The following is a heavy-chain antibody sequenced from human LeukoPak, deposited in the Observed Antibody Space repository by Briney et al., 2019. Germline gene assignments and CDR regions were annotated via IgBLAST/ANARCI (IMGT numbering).Heavy chain of an antibody. CDR3: AKDRLIVVVPAAIYYYYGMDV. Sequence: ASVTLSCTASGYTFTIYGISWVRHPPGQGLEWMGWISAYNGNTTYAQKRQGRVTMDTDTATSTASMERRSLISDDTAVYYCAKDRLIVVVPAAIYYYYGMDVWGQGTTVTVSS. CDR2: ISAYNGNT. J-gene: IGHJ6*02. CDR1: GYTFTIYG. D-gene: IGHD2-2*01. V-gene: IGHV1-18*01.